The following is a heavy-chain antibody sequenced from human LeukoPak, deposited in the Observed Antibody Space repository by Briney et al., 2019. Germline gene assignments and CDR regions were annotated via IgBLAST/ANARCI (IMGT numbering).Heavy chain of an antibody. J-gene: IGHJ5*02. V-gene: IGHV3-74*01. Sequence: GGSLRLSCAASGFTFSNYWLHWVRQAPGKGLVWVSRFNTDGSSTSYADSVKGRFTISRDNAKNTVYLQMNSLRAEDTAVYYCARLSTVITWGQGTLVTVFS. CDR3: ARLSTVIT. CDR2: FNTDGSST. CDR1: GFTFSNYW. D-gene: IGHD4-23*01.